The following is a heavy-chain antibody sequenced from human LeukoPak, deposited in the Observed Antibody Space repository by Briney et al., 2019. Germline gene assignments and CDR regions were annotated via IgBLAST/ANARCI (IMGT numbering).Heavy chain of an antibody. CDR3: ARDKGEYSYDYYDYYGIDV. Sequence: PSETLSLTCAVYGGSFSGYYWSWIRQPPGKGLEWIGEINHSGSTNYNPSLKSRVTISVDTSKNQFSLKLNSVTPADTAVYYCARDKGEYSYDYYDYYGIDVWGKGTTVIVSS. D-gene: IGHD5-18*01. J-gene: IGHJ6*04. CDR2: INHSGST. CDR1: GGSFSGYY. V-gene: IGHV4-34*01.